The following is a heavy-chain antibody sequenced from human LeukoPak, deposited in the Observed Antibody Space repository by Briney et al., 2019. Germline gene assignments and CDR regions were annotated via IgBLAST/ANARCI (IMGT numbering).Heavy chain of an antibody. CDR1: GGSVSSGSYY. V-gene: IGHV4-61*01. CDR2: IYYSGTT. CDR3: ASTSEYSSGWYYFDY. J-gene: IGHJ4*02. Sequence: PSETLSLTCTVSGGSVSSGSYYWSWIRQPPGKGLEWIGNIYYSGTTNYNPSLKSRVTISVDTSKNQFSLKLSSVTAADTAVYYCASTSEYSSGWYYFDYWGQGTLVTVSS. D-gene: IGHD6-19*01.